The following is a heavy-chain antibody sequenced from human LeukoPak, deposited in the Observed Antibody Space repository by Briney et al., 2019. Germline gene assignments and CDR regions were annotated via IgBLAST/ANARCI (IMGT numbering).Heavy chain of an antibody. J-gene: IGHJ4*02. CDR3: ARQEQLWLLSAFGYFDY. CDR1: GYSFTSYW. CDR2: IYPGDSDT. Sequence: GESLKISCKGSGYSFTSYWIGWVRQMPGKGLEWMGIIYPGDSDTRYSPSFQGQVTISADKSISTAYLQWSSLKASDTAMYYCARQEQLWLLSAFGYFDYWGQGTLVTVSS. V-gene: IGHV5-51*01. D-gene: IGHD5-18*01.